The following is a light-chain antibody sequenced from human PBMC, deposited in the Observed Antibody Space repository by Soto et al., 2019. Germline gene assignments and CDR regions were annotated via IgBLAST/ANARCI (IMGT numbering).Light chain of an antibody. V-gene: IGLV2-11*01. Sequence: QSALTQPRSVSGSPGQSVTISCTGTSSDVGGYNYVSWYQQHPGKAPKLMIYDVSKRPSGVPDRFSGSKSGNTASLTISGXXXXXXADYYCCSYAGSYTPVFGGGTKL. J-gene: IGLJ2*01. CDR3: CSYAGSYTPV. CDR2: DVS. CDR1: SSDVGGYNY.